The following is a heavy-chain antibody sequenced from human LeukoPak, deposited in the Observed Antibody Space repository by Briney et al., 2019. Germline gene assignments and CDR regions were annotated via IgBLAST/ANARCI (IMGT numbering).Heavy chain of an antibody. V-gene: IGHV4-4*07. CDR3: ARALVGAYDSSGYPSYWYFDL. J-gene: IGHJ2*01. D-gene: IGHD3-22*01. CDR1: GGSITSHN. Sequence: SSETLSLTSTVPGGSITSHNWSWIRPPARKGRDWVGHTLIRGKTDYNPSLKSRVSISLDESRNQFSLNLNSVTAADTAVYYCARALVGAYDSSGYPSYWYFDLWGRGTLVTVSS. CDR2: TLIRGKT.